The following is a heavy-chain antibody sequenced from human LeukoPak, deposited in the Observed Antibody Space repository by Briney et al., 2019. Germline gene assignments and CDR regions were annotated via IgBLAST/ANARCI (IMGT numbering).Heavy chain of an antibody. CDR2: MNPNSGNT. CDR3: TRDRLLWFGELFPPNWFDP. J-gene: IGHJ5*01. V-gene: IGHV1-8*01. Sequence: ASVKVSCKASGYTFTSYDINWVRQATGQGLDWMGWMNPNSGNTGYAQKFQGRVTMTRNTSISPGYIAPRSLGSEDPGVYLCTRDRLLWFGELFPPNWFDPWGQGSLVTVSS. D-gene: IGHD3-10*01. CDR1: GYTFTSYD.